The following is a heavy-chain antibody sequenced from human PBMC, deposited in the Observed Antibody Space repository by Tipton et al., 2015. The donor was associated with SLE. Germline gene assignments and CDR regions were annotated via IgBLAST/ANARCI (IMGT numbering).Heavy chain of an antibody. CDR2: IYYSGST. CDR3: ARGPRITRFDY. Sequence: TLSLTCTVSGGSISSGDYYWSWIRQPPGKGLEWIGYIYYSGSTNYNPSLKSRVTISVDTSKNQFSLKLSSVTAADTAVYYCARGPRITRFDYWGQGTLVTVSS. CDR1: GGSISSGDYY. J-gene: IGHJ4*02. V-gene: IGHV4-61*08. D-gene: IGHD3-3*01.